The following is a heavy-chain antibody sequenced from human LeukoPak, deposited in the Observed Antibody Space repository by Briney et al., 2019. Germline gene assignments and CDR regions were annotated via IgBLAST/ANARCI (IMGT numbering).Heavy chain of an antibody. Sequence: SETLSLTCTVSGGSISSYYWSWIRQPPGKGLEWIGYIYYSGSTNYNPSLKCRVTISVDTSKNQFSLKLSSVTAADTAVYYCARARDTYYFDYWGQGTLVTVSS. J-gene: IGHJ4*02. V-gene: IGHV4-59*08. CDR3: ARARDTYYFDY. CDR1: GGSISSYY. D-gene: IGHD2-21*01. CDR2: IYYSGST.